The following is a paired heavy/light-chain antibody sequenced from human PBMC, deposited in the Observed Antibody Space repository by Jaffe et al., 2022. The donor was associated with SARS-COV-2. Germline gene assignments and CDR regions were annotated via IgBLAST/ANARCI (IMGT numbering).Light chain of an antibody. CDR3: QHYGNSLPRT. CDR1: QRINSNY. J-gene: IGKJ1*01. V-gene: IGKV3-20*01. CDR2: AAS. Sequence: ENVLTQSPGTLSLSPGERATLSCRASQRINSNYLAWYQQKPGQAPRLLIYAASRRATGIPDRFSGSGSGTDFTLTISRLEPGDFAVYFCQHYGNSLPRTFGQGTKVEIK.
Heavy chain of an antibody. J-gene: IGHJ3*02. V-gene: IGHV4-4*02. D-gene: IGHD4-17*01. CDR2: VYHSGTT. CDR3: ARDRGSGDLEPFDI. Sequence: QVQLQESGPGLVKPSGTLSLTCAVSGGSISSPHWWNWVRQSPGKGLEWIGEVYHSGTTNYNPSLKSRVTISVDKSKNQFSLKVNSVIVADTAVYYCARDRGSGDLEPFDIWGQGTMVIVSS. CDR1: GGSISSPHW.